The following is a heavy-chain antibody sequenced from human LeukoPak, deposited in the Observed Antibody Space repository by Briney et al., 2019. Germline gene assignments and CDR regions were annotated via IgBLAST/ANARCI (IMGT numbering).Heavy chain of an antibody. V-gene: IGHV3-53*01. CDR2: IYSGGST. Sequence: GGSLGLSCAASGFTVSSNYMSWVRQAPGKGLEWVSVIYSGGSTYYADSVKGRFTISRDNSKNTLYLQMNSLRAEDTAVYYCARVAIFGVVIPFDYWGQGTLVTVSS. J-gene: IGHJ4*02. D-gene: IGHD3-3*01. CDR3: ARVAIFGVVIPFDY. CDR1: GFTVSSNY.